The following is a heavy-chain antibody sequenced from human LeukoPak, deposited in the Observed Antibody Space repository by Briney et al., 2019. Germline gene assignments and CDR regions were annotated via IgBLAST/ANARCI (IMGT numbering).Heavy chain of an antibody. CDR2: INPNSGGT. D-gene: IGHD3-22*01. Sequence: ASVKVSCKASGYTFTGHYMHWVRQAPGQGLEWMGWINPNSGGTNYAQKFQGRVTMTRDMSTSTVYMELSSLRSEDTAVYYCAREHPYYYDSSGSVFDYWGQGTLVTVSS. CDR1: GYTFTGHY. J-gene: IGHJ4*02. CDR3: AREHPYYYDSSGSVFDY. V-gene: IGHV1-2*02.